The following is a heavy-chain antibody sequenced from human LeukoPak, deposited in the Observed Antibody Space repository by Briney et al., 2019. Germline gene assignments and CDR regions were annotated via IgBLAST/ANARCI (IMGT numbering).Heavy chain of an antibody. V-gene: IGHV4-4*07. Sequence: SETLSLTCTISGGSVSDYYWSWIRQSPGKGLEWIGRIDTSGSTNYNPSLKSRVTMSADTSKKQFSLKLRSVTAADTAVYYCAREGIYGDYRHWGQGTLVTVSS. CDR1: GGSVSDYY. J-gene: IGHJ4*02. CDR3: AREGIYGDYRH. D-gene: IGHD4-17*01. CDR2: IDTSGST.